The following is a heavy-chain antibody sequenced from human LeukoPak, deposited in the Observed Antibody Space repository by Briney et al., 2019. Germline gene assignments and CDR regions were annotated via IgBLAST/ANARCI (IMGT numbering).Heavy chain of an antibody. CDR1: GFTFRNAW. Sequence: GGSLRLSCSASGFTFRNAWMSGVRQAPGEGLEWVGRIKSKTDGGTTDYAAPVKGRFTISRDDSKNTLYLQMNSLKTEDTAVYYCTTDYGSGSYRYFNYWGQGTLVTVSS. CDR2: IKSKTDGGTT. CDR3: TTDYGSGSYRYFNY. D-gene: IGHD3-10*01. J-gene: IGHJ4*02. V-gene: IGHV3-15*01.